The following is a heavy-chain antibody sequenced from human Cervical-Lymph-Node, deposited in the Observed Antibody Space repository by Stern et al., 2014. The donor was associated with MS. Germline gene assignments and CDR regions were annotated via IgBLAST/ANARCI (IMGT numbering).Heavy chain of an antibody. CDR3: AAEPMYYSDSVGAFDI. CDR2: IVVGSGNT. CDR1: GFTFTSSA. D-gene: IGHD3-22*01. Sequence: VQLVQSGPGVKKPVTSVKVSCKASGFTFTSSAVQWVRQARGQRLEWIGWIVVGSGNTTYAQKFQERVTITRDMSTSTAYMELSSLRSEDTAVYYCAAEPMYYSDSVGAFDIWGQGTMVTVSS. J-gene: IGHJ3*02. V-gene: IGHV1-58*01.